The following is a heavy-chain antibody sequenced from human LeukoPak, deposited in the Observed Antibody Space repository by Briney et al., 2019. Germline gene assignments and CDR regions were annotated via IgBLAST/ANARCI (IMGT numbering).Heavy chain of an antibody. V-gene: IGHV1-2*02. CDR3: ARGSSGWYSPIDY. Sequence: GASVKVSCKASGYTFTGYYMHWVRQAPGQGLEGMGWINPNSGGTNYAQKFQGRVTMTRDTSISTAYMELRSDDTAVYYCARGSSGWYSPIDYWGQGTLVTVSS. D-gene: IGHD6-19*01. J-gene: IGHJ4*02. CDR2: INPNSGGT. CDR1: GYTFTGYY.